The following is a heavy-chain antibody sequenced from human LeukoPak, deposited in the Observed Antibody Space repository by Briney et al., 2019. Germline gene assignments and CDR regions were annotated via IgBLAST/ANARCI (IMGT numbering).Heavy chain of an antibody. Sequence: GGSLRLSCAASGFTFSSYEMNWVRQAPGKGLEWVSYISSSGSTIYYADSVKGRFTISRDNAKNSLYLQMNSLRAEDTAVYYCARDRAGGVVPAAIDDYWGQGTLVTVSS. J-gene: IGHJ4*02. D-gene: IGHD2-2*01. CDR2: ISSSGSTI. CDR3: ARDRAGGVVPAAIDDY. V-gene: IGHV3-48*03. CDR1: GFTFSSYE.